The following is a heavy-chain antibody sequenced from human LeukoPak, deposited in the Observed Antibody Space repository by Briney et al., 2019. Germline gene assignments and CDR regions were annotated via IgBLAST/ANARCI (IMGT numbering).Heavy chain of an antibody. Sequence: PSETLSLTCIVSGGSISSSSYYWGWIRQPPGKGLEWIGSIYYSGSTYYNPSLKSRVTISVVTPKNQFSLKLSSVTAADTAVYYCARHRLTGTTVGWFDPWGQGTLVTVSS. CDR3: ARHRLTGTTVGWFDP. J-gene: IGHJ5*02. D-gene: IGHD1-20*01. V-gene: IGHV4-39*01. CDR2: IYYSGST. CDR1: GGSISSSSYY.